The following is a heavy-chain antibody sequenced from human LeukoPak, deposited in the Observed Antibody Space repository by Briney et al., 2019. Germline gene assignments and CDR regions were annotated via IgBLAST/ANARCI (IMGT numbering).Heavy chain of an antibody. V-gene: IGHV3-7*01. J-gene: IGHJ4*02. CDR1: GFTFGSYW. Sequence: GGSLRLSCAASGFTFGSYWMSWARQDPGKGLEWVANIKTDGSEKYYVDSVKGRFTISRDNAKNSLYLQMNSLRAEDTAVYYCARDSGDRTVDYWGQGTLVTVSS. CDR3: ARDSGDRTVDY. CDR2: IKTDGSEK. D-gene: IGHD3-10*01.